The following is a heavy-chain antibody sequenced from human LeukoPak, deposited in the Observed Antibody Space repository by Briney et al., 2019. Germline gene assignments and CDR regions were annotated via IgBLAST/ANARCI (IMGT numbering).Heavy chain of an antibody. CDR3: AISDGYCSSTTCYNPYDY. V-gene: IGHV4-31*02. J-gene: IGHJ4*02. Sequence: SQTLSLTCTVSGGSISSGNYWWSWTRQHPGKGLEWIWYIYYSGSTLYNPSLQSRASISVDTSKNQFSLRLNSVTAADTAVYYCAISDGYCSSTTCYNPYDYWGQGTPVTVSS. D-gene: IGHD2-2*02. CDR1: GGSISSGNYW. CDR2: IYYSGST.